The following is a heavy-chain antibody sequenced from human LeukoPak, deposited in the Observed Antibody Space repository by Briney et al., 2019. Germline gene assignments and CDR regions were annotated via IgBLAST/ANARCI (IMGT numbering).Heavy chain of an antibody. D-gene: IGHD6-19*01. J-gene: IGHJ4*02. Sequence: SETLSLTCTVSGGSISIYYWSWIRQPPEKGLEGIGCNYYTGSTNYNPSLKSRVTISVDTSKNQSSLKLSSVTAADTAVYYCATGRAYSSVDYWGQGTLVTVSS. CDR2: NYYTGST. CDR1: GGSISIYY. V-gene: IGHV4-59*01. CDR3: ATGRAYSSVDY.